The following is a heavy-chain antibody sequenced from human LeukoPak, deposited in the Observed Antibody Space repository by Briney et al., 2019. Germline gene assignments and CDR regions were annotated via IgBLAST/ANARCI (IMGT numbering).Heavy chain of an antibody. CDR3: ARSGGYSYGAAPGDY. CDR2: ISSSGSTI. D-gene: IGHD5-18*01. V-gene: IGHV3-48*03. Sequence: PGGPLRLSCAASGFTFSSYEMNWVRQAPGKGLEWVSYISSSGSTIYYADSVKGRFTISRDNSKNTLYLQMNSLRAEDTAVYYCARSGGYSYGAAPGDYWGQGTLVTVSS. CDR1: GFTFSSYE. J-gene: IGHJ4*02.